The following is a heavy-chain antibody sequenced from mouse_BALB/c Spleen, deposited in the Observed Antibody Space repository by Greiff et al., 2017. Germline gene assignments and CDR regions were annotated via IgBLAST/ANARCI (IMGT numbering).Heavy chain of an antibody. V-gene: IGHV5-6-3*01. CDR2: INSNGGST. CDR1: GFTFSSYG. Sequence: EVKVVESGGGLVQPGGSLKLSCAASGFTFSSYGMSWVRQTPDKRLELVATINSNGGSTYYPDSVKGRFTISRDNAKNTLYLQMSSLKSEDTAMYYCEGRRYAMDDWGQGTSVTVSS. CDR3: EGRRYAMDD. J-gene: IGHJ4*01. D-gene: IGHD3-3*01.